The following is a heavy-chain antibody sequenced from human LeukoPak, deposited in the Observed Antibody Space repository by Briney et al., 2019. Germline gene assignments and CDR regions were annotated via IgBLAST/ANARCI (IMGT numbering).Heavy chain of an antibody. CDR3: TRSQYYGMDV. Sequence: ASVKVSCKASGYTFTSYYMHWVRQAPGQGLEWMGMINPTGGSTSYAQKFQGRVTMTRDTSTSTVYMKLSSLRSEDTAVYYCTRSQYYGMDVWGQGTTVTVSS. V-gene: IGHV1-46*01. CDR1: GYTFTSYY. J-gene: IGHJ6*02. CDR2: INPTGGST.